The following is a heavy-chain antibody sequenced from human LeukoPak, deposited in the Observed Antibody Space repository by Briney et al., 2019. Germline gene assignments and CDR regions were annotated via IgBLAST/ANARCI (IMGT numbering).Heavy chain of an antibody. CDR2: ISETGAIT. Sequence: GGSLRLSCAASGFTFTSYPMTWVRQAPGKGLELVSSISETGAITNYADSVKGRFTISRDNSKNTLYLQMSSLRAEDAAVYFCAKYIGPSRRIFDYWGQGTLVAVSS. V-gene: IGHV3-23*01. D-gene: IGHD2/OR15-2a*01. CDR1: GFTFTSYP. J-gene: IGHJ4*02. CDR3: AKYIGPSRRIFDY.